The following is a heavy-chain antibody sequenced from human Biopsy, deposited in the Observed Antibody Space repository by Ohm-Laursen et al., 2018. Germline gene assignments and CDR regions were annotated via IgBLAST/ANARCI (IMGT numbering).Heavy chain of an antibody. V-gene: IGHV4-61*09. D-gene: IGHD1-14*01. CDR2: IYTSGIT. J-gene: IGHJ5*02. CDR1: GGSISSSTTYY. Sequence: TLSLTCTVSGGSISSSTTYYWAWLRQPAGKGLEWIGQIYTSGITNYNPSLKSRVTMSVDTSKNKFSLRVSSVTAADTAVYYCARDRDRRGWFDPWGQGTLVTVSS. CDR3: ARDRDRRGWFDP.